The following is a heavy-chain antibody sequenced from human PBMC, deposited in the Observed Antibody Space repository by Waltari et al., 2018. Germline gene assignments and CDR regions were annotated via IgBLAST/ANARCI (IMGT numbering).Heavy chain of an antibody. CDR1: GGSISSSSYY. J-gene: IGHJ4*02. Sequence: QLQLQESGPGLVKPSETLSLTCTVSGGSISSSSYYWGWIRQPPGKGLEWIGSIYYSGTTYYNPSLKSQFTISVDTPKNQFSLKLSSVTAADTVLYYWARLGGRYCSSTSCYGYWGQGTLVTISS. D-gene: IGHD2-2*01. V-gene: IGHV4-39*01. CDR2: IYYSGTT. CDR3: ARLGGRYCSSTSCYGY.